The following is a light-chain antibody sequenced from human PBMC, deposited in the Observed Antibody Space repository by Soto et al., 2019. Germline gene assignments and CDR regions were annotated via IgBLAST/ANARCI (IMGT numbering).Light chain of an antibody. V-gene: IGKV3-11*01. Sequence: EIVLTQSPATLSLSPGERATLSCRASQSVSSHLAWYQQKPGQAPRLLIYDASNRATGIPARISGSGSGTDFTLTISSLEPEDFAVYYCQQRSNWPPGFGGGTKVDIK. J-gene: IGKJ4*01. CDR3: QQRSNWPPG. CDR1: QSVSSH. CDR2: DAS.